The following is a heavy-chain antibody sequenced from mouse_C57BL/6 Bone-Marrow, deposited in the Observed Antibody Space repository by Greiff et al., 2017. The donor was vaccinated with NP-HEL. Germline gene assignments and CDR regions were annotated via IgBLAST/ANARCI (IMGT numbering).Heavy chain of an antibody. V-gene: IGHV1-55*01. J-gene: IGHJ2*01. D-gene: IGHD1-1*01. CDR3: VDYGSSAFDY. Sequence: VQLQQPGAELVKPGASVKLSCKASGYTFTSYWITWVKQRPGQGLEWIGDIYPGSGSTNYNEKFKSKATLTVDTSSSTAYMQLSSLTSEDSAGYYCVDYGSSAFDYWGQGTTLTVSS. CDR2: IYPGSGST. CDR1: GYTFTSYW.